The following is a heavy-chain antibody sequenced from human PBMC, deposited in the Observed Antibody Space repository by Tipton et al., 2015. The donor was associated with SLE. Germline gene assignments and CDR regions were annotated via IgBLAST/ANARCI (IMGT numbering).Heavy chain of an antibody. CDR1: GFTFDDYA. J-gene: IGHJ4*02. CDR2: ISWNSGSI. D-gene: IGHD5-12*01. V-gene: IGHV3-9*01. Sequence: RSLRLSCAASGFTFDDYAMHWVRQAPGKGLEWVSGISWNSGSIGYADSAKGRFTISRDNAKNSLYLQMNSLRAEDTAVYYCATEAYSGYDWGQGTLVTVSS. CDR3: ATEAYSGYD.